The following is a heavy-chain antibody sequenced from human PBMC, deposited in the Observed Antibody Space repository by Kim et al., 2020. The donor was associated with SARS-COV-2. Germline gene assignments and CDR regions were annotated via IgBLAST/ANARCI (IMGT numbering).Heavy chain of an antibody. V-gene: IGHV4-61*01. D-gene: IGHD3-3*01. J-gene: IGHJ3*01. Sequence: SETLSLTCTVSGGSVSSGSYYWSWLRQPPGKGLEWIGYIYYSGSTNYNPSLKSRVTISVDTSKNQFSLKLSPVTAADTAVYYCTKNEISDITIFGVVSWKRAFDLWGQGTMFTVSS. CDR3: TKNEISDITIFGVVSWKRAFDL. CDR2: IYYSGST. CDR1: GGSVSSGSYY.